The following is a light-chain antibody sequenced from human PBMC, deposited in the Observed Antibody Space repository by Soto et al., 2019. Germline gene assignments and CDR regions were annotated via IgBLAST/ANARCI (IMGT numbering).Light chain of an antibody. J-gene: IGLJ1*01. V-gene: IGLV2-8*01. CDR1: SRDVVGYDC. Sequence: SSLTHPPSSSVSPGHSFTISCTGTSRDVVGYDCVSWYQQHPGKAPKLMMYEVSKRPSGVPDRFSGSKSGNTASLTVSGLKPEDEADYYCSSYEGIKIIYVFGTGNKV. CDR2: EVS. CDR3: SSYEGIKIIYV.